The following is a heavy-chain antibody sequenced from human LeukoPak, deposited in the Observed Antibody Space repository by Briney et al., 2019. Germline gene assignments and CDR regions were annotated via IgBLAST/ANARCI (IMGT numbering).Heavy chain of an antibody. Sequence: ASVKVSCKASGYTFTGYYMHWVRQAPGQGLEWMGWINPNSGGTNYAQKFQGRVTMTRDTSISAAYMELSRLRSDATAVYYCARWGRVPAAQGDYWGQGTLVTVSS. CDR3: ARWGRVPAAQGDY. CDR2: INPNSGGT. CDR1: GYTFTGYY. V-gene: IGHV1-2*02. D-gene: IGHD2-2*01. J-gene: IGHJ4*02.